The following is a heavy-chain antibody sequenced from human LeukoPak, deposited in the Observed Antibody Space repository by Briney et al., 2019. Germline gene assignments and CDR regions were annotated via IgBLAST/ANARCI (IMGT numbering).Heavy chain of an antibody. Sequence: GGSLRLSCAASGFTFSMYWMSWVRQAPGKGLEWVANIKHDGSDKKYVDSVKGRFTISRDNAKRSLYLQMNSLGAEDTAVYYCARKMNIVGAQGWGYGLDVWGHGTTVTVSS. CDR2: IKHDGSDK. D-gene: IGHD1-26*01. V-gene: IGHV3-7*05. CDR1: GFTFSMYW. J-gene: IGHJ6*02. CDR3: ARKMNIVGAQGWGYGLDV.